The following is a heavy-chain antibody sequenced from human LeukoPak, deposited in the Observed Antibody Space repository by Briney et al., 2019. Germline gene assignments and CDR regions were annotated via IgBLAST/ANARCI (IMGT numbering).Heavy chain of an antibody. Sequence: GESLKISCKGSGYSFTTYWIRWVRQMPGKGLDWMAAIHPSDSDTRYSPSFQGQVTISADKSISTAYLQWSSLKASDTATYYCGTSYSYGAPFDHGGRGSRVTVSS. V-gene: IGHV5-51*01. CDR2: IHPSDSDT. CDR3: GTSYSYGAPFDH. D-gene: IGHD5-18*01. CDR1: GYSFTTYW. J-gene: IGHJ4*02.